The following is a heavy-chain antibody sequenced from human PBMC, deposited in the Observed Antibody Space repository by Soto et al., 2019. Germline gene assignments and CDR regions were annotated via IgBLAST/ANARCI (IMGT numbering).Heavy chain of an antibody. CDR3: ARGVRIAVAGTYYYYYGMDV. Sequence: QVQLQESGPGLVKPSETLSLTCTVSGGSISSYYWSWIRQPAGKGLEWIGRIYTSGSTNYNPSLKSRVTMSVDTSKNQFSLKLSSVTAADTAVYYCARGVRIAVAGTYYYYYGMDVWGQSTTVTVSS. CDR2: IYTSGST. J-gene: IGHJ6*02. CDR1: GGSISSYY. D-gene: IGHD6-19*01. V-gene: IGHV4-4*07.